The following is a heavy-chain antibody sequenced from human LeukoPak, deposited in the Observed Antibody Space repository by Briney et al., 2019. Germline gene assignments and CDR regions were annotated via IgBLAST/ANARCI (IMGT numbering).Heavy chain of an antibody. Sequence: GGSLRLSCAASGFTFSSYSMNWVRQAPGKGLEWVSSISSSSSYIYYADSVRGRFTISRDNAKNSLYLQMNSLRAEDTAVYYCASCITNDAFDIWGQGTMVTVSS. J-gene: IGHJ3*02. D-gene: IGHD3-10*01. CDR2: ISSSSSYI. V-gene: IGHV3-21*01. CDR3: ASCITNDAFDI. CDR1: GFTFSSYS.